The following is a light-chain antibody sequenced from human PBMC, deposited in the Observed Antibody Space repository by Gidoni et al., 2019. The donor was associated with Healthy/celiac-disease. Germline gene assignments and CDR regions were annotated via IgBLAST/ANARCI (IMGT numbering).Light chain of an antibody. V-gene: IGKV1-33*01. CDR1: QDISNY. Sequence: IQMTHSPSSLSASVGDRVTITCQASQDISNYLNWYQQKPGKAHKLLIYDASKLETGVPSRCSGSGSTKDFTIISSSLQPEDIATYYCQQYDNLPLTFGGGTKVEIK. J-gene: IGKJ4*01. CDR3: QQYDNLPLT. CDR2: DAS.